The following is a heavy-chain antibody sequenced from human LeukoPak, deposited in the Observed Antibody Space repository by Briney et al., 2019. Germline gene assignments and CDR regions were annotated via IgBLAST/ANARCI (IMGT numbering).Heavy chain of an antibody. CDR1: GYTFITYY. Sequence: ASVKVSCKASGYTFITYYMHWVRQAPGQGLEWMGWINTNTGNPTYAQGFTGRFVFSLDTSVSTAYLQISSLKAEDTAVYYCARDLAADSLGYWGQGTLVTVSS. CDR2: INTNTGNP. V-gene: IGHV7-4-1*02. J-gene: IGHJ4*02. CDR3: ARDLAADSLGY. D-gene: IGHD6-13*01.